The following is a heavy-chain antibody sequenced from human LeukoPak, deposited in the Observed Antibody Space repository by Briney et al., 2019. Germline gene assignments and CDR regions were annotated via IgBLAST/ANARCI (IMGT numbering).Heavy chain of an antibody. CDR3: ARDSRVATIQASTGSYGMDV. CDR2: IYYSGST. D-gene: IGHD5-12*01. J-gene: IGHJ6*04. Sequence: PSETLSLPCTVSVRSISSGGYYWSWIRQPPGKGLEWIGYIYYSGSTYYNPSLKSRVTISVDTSKNQFSLKLSSVTAADTAVYYCARDSRVATIQASTGSYGMDVWGKGTTVTVSS. V-gene: IGHV4-31*03. CDR1: VRSISSGGYY.